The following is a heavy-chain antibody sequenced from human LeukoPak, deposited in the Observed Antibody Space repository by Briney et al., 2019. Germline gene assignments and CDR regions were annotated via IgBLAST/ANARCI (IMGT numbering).Heavy chain of an antibody. Sequence: GGSLRLSCAASGFTFSSYAMSWVRQAPGKGLEWVSSIGRSGSYIYYADSVRGRFTLSRDNAKNSLYLQMHSLGAEDTAVYYCASEYCTSTSCSTLGPDDAFDIWGQGTMVIVSS. CDR2: IGRSGSYI. D-gene: IGHD2-2*02. CDR3: ASEYCTSTSCSTLGPDDAFDI. J-gene: IGHJ3*02. V-gene: IGHV3-21*01. CDR1: GFTFSSYA.